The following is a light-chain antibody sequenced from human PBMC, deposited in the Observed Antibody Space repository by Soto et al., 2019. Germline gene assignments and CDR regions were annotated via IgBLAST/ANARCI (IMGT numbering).Light chain of an antibody. CDR2: SAS. Sequence: DVQMTQSPSSLCASVVYRITLTCRASQTIHSYLHWYQFKPGKAPQLLIQSASSLHSGVPSRFSGSGSGTHFTLIISSLQPEDSATYYCQQTFSTPWTFGKGNKGDIK. CDR1: QTIHSY. V-gene: IGKV1-39*01. J-gene: IGKJ1*01. CDR3: QQTFSTPWT.